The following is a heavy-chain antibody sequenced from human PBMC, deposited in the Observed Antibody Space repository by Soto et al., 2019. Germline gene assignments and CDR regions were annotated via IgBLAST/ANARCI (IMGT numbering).Heavy chain of an antibody. J-gene: IGHJ5*02. CDR3: ARLSAGWLDP. Sequence: QVQLQESGPGLVKPSETLSLTCTVSGGYVSSYYWSWIRQPPGKGLEWIGYSGSTNYNPSLKSRVTIPVDTSKNQFSLNLSSVTAADTAVYYCARLSAGWLDPWGQGTLVTVAS. CDR2: SGST. D-gene: IGHD6-19*01. V-gene: IGHV4-59*02. CDR1: GGYVSSYY.